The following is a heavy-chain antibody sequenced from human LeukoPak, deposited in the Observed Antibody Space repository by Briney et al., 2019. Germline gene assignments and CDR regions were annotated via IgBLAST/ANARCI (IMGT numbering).Heavy chain of an antibody. CDR1: GFNFGDYW. CDR2: INNDGSTT. V-gene: IGHV3-74*01. Sequence: GGSLRLSCAASGFNFGDYWMHWVRQAPGKGLVWVSRINNDGSTTSYADSVKGRFTISRDNAKNTLYLQMNSVRAEDTAVYYCVRDLGGRSGHWGQGTLVTVSS. J-gene: IGHJ4*02. D-gene: IGHD1-26*01. CDR3: VRDLGGRSGH.